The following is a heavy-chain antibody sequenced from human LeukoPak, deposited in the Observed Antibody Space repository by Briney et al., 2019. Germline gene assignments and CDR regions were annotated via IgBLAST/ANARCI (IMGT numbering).Heavy chain of an antibody. V-gene: IGHV4-39*07. CDR3: ARDNGGAFDP. Sequence: SETLSLTCTVSGGSISSSSYYWGWIRQPPGKGLEWIGSIYYSGSTYYNPSLKSRVTISVDTSKNQFSLKLSSVTAADTAVCYCARDNGGAFDPWGQGTLVTVSS. CDR1: GGSISSSSYY. D-gene: IGHD2-8*01. CDR2: IYYSGST. J-gene: IGHJ5*02.